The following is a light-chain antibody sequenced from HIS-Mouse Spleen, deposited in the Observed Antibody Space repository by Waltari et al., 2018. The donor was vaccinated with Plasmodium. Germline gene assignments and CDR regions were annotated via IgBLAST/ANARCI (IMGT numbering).Light chain of an antibody. V-gene: IGKV3-15*01. CDR1: QRVSSN. Sequence: EILMTQSPPTLSVSPGAGTPVSGTTSQRVSSNFTWYQQKPGQAPRLLIYGASTRATAIPARFSGRGSGTEFTLTISSLQSEDVAVYYWQQYNNWPFTVGPGTNVDI. CDR2: GAS. CDR3: QQYNNWPFT. J-gene: IGKJ3*01.